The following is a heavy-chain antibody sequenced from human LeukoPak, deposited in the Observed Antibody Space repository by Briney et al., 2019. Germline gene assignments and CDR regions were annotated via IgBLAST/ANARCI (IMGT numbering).Heavy chain of an antibody. CDR2: INQDGRTR. V-gene: IGHV3-7*01. CDR3: ARDVKGNLDY. J-gene: IGHJ4*02. Sequence: PGGSLRLSCVASGFTFSNTWMAWVRQAPGKGLEWVANINQDGRTRQYADSVRGRFTISRDNAKNSLYLEMNSLRAEDTGLYHCARDVKGNLDYWGQRTLVTVSS. CDR1: GFTFSNTW.